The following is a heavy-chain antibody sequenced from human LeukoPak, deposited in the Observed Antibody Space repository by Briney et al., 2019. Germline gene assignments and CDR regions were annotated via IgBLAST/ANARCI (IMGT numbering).Heavy chain of an antibody. V-gene: IGHV3-30*02. CDR2: IRYDGSNK. D-gene: IGHD3-16*02. J-gene: IGHJ4*02. CDR1: GFTFSSYG. CDR3: AKDDGYDYVWGSYRYNGLFDY. Sequence: PGGSLRLSCAASGFTFSSYGMHWVRQAPGKGLEWVAFIRYDGSNKYYADSVKGRFTISRDNSKNTLYLQMNSLRAEDTAVYYCAKDDGYDYVWGSYRYNGLFDYWGQGTLVTVSS.